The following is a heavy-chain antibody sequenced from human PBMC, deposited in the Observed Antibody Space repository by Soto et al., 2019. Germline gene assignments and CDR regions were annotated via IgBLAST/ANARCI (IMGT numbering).Heavy chain of an antibody. V-gene: IGHV3-30*03. Sequence: GGSLRLSCAASGFTFSSYGMHWVRQAPGKGLEWVAVISYDGSNKYYADSVKGRFTISRDNSKNTLYLQMNSLRAEDTAVYYCARTRYGSGSYYLDYWGQGTLVTVSS. CDR2: ISYDGSNK. CDR1: GFTFSSYG. J-gene: IGHJ4*02. CDR3: ARTRYGSGSYYLDY. D-gene: IGHD3-10*01.